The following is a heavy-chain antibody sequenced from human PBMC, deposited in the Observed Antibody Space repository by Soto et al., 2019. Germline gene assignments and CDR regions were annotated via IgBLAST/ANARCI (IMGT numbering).Heavy chain of an antibody. J-gene: IGHJ4*02. Sequence: QVQLVQSGAEVKKPGSSVKVSCRASGGTFNNYVINWVRQAPGQGLEWMAGIIPIFGTANYAQKFQGRGTITANKTTNTAYMVLISLISEDTAVYYCAGHCDGTNFLGHFDYWGQGTLVTVSS. D-gene: IGHD2-21*01. CDR3: AGHCDGTNFLGHFDY. CDR2: IIPIFGTA. CDR1: GGTFNNYV. V-gene: IGHV1-69*06.